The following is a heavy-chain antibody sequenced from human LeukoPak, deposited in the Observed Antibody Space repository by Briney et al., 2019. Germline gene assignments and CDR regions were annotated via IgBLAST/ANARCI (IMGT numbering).Heavy chain of an antibody. CDR2: ISYDGSNK. CDR3: AKDAFDI. V-gene: IGHV3-30*18. J-gene: IGHJ3*02. Sequence: GGSLRLSCAASGFTFSSYSMNWVRQAPGKGLEWVAVISYDGSNKYYADSVKGRFTISRDNSKNTLYLQMNSLRAEDTAVYYCAKDAFDIWGQGTMVTVSS. CDR1: GFTFSSYS.